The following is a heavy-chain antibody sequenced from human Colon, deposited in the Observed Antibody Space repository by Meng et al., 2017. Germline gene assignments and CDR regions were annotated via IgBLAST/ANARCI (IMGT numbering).Heavy chain of an antibody. Sequence: QVQLQESGPGLVKPSGTLSLTCGVSGGSISTNNWWSWVRQPPGKGLEWIGYIHFSGSTYYNPSLNSRITISVDMSRNQFSLRLTSVTAADTAVYYCARAEWERPERSWGQGTLVTVSS. CDR3: ARAEWERPERS. CDR1: GGSISTNNW. V-gene: IGHV4-4*02. J-gene: IGHJ5*02. D-gene: IGHD1-26*01. CDR2: IHFSGST.